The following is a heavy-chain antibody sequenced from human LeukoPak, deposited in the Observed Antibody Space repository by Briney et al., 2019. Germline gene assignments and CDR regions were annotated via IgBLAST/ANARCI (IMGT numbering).Heavy chain of an antibody. CDR3: TTRSYYCSSTTCHFDY. CDR1: GFTFSNAW. CDR2: IKSKTDGGTT. Sequence: GGSLRLSCAASGFTFSNAWMSWVRQAPGKGLEWVGRIKSKTDGGTTDYAAPVKGRITISGYDSKNTLYLQINSLKTADTAVYYCTTRSYYCSSTTCHFDYWGQGTLVTVSS. D-gene: IGHD2-2*01. V-gene: IGHV3-15*01. J-gene: IGHJ4*02.